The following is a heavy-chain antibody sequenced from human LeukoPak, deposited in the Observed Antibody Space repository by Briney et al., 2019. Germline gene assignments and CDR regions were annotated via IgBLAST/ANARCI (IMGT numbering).Heavy chain of an antibody. CDR3: AGARDSSGYYPRRMYRAFDI. CDR1: GYSISSGYY. D-gene: IGHD3-22*01. V-gene: IGHV4-38-2*02. CDR2: IYHSGST. J-gene: IGHJ3*02. Sequence: SETLSLTCTVSGYSISSGYYWGWIRQPPGEGLEWIGSIYHSGSTYYNPSLKSRVTMSVDTSKNQFSLKLRSVTAADTAVYYCAGARDSSGYYPRRMYRAFDIWGQGTMVTVSS.